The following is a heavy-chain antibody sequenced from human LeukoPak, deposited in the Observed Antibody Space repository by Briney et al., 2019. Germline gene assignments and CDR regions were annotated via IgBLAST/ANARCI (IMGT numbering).Heavy chain of an antibody. CDR3: ARARDGYNSFWVLDAFDI. CDR2: MNPNSGNT. Sequence: ASVKVSCKASGYTFTSYDINWVRQATGQGLEWMGWMNPNSGNTGYAQKFQGRVTITRNTSISTAYMELSSLRSEDTAVYYCARARDGYNSFWVLDAFDIWGQGTMVTVSS. CDR1: GYTFTSYD. D-gene: IGHD5-24*01. J-gene: IGHJ3*02. V-gene: IGHV1-8*03.